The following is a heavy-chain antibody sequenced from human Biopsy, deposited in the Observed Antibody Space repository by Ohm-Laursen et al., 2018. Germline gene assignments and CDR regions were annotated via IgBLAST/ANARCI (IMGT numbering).Heavy chain of an antibody. CDR2: INHSGRT. J-gene: IGHJ6*02. Sequence: SETLSLTCAVTYGSISGHFWSWIRQTPGKGLEWIGEINHSGRTNYNRSLKSRVTISVDTSKNQFSLKVRSVTAADTAVYYCVRGVDYYDPYHYYALDVWGQGTTVTVSS. V-gene: IGHV4-34*01. D-gene: IGHD3-22*01. CDR3: VRGVDYYDPYHYYALDV. CDR1: YGSISGHF.